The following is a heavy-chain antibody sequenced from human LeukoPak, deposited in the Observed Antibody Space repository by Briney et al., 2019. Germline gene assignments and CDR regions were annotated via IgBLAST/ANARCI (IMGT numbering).Heavy chain of an antibody. V-gene: IGHV4-39*07. Sequence: PSETLSLTCTVSGGSISSSDYYWGWIRQPPGRGLEWIGTIYYSGSTSYNPSLKSRVTISVDTSKNQFSLKLSSVTAADTAVYYCARVCSGGNCYGLGVIEYWGQGTLVTVSS. J-gene: IGHJ4*02. D-gene: IGHD2-15*01. CDR1: GGSISSSDYY. CDR2: IYYSGST. CDR3: ARVCSGGNCYGLGVIEY.